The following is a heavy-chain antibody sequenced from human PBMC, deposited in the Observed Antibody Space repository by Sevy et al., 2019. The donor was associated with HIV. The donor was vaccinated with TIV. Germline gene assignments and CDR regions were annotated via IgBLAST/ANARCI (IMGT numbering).Heavy chain of an antibody. D-gene: IGHD3-22*01. J-gene: IGHJ3*02. CDR1: GFTFSSYA. Sequence: GGSLRLSCAASGFTFSSYAMSWVRQAPGKGLEWVSAISGSGGSTYYADSVKGRFTISRDNSKNTLYLQMNSRRAEDTAVYYCAKDLTAYYYDSSGHFDAFDIWGQGTMVTVSS. CDR2: ISGSGGST. CDR3: AKDLTAYYYDSSGHFDAFDI. V-gene: IGHV3-23*01.